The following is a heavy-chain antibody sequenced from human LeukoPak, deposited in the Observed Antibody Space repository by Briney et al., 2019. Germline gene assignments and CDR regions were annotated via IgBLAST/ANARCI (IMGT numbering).Heavy chain of an antibody. D-gene: IGHD3-10*01. CDR2: IYYSGST. V-gene: IGHV4-39*01. CDR3: ASFPGGSYYYYMDV. CDR1: GGSISSSSYY. J-gene: IGHJ6*03. Sequence: SETLSLTCTVSGGSISSSSYYWGWIRQPPGKGLEWIGSIYYSGSTYYNPSLKSRVTISVDTSKNQFSLKLSSVTAADTAVYYCASFPGGSYYYYMDVWGQGTTVTVSS.